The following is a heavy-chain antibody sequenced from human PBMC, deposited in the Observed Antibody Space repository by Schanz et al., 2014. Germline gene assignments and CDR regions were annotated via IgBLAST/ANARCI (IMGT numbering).Heavy chain of an antibody. Sequence: EVHLLESGGGLVQPGGSLRLSCLASGFAFSSYGMNWLRQAPGKGLEWVSVIGVDGTTTYYADSVKGRFTISRDNSKNTLFLQMNSLETEDTAVYYCTTDNGHFAFDFWGQGTMVTVSS. J-gene: IGHJ3*01. CDR1: GFAFSSYG. V-gene: IGHV3-23*01. CDR2: IGVDGTTT. CDR3: TTDNGHFAFDF. D-gene: IGHD2-8*01.